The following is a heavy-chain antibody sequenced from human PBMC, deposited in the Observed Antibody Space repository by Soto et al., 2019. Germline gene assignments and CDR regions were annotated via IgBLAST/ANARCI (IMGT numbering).Heavy chain of an antibody. CDR2: ISCSGGST. J-gene: IGHJ4*02. D-gene: IGHD1-26*01. V-gene: IGHV3-23*01. CDR1: GFTFSSYA. Sequence: EVQLLESGGGLVQPGGSLRLSCAASGFTFSSYAMSWVRQAPGKGLEWVSAISCSGGSTYYADSVKGRFTISRDNSKNTLYLQRNGLRAEDTGVYYCAKDLRGGSYHYYFDYWGQGTLGTVSS. CDR3: AKDLRGGSYHYYFDY.